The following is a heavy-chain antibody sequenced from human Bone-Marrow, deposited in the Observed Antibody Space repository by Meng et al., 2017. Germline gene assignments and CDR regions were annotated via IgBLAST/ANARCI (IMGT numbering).Heavy chain of an antibody. CDR3: ARDGRKYGGNSDDAFDI. V-gene: IGHV4-39*07. J-gene: IGHJ3*02. D-gene: IGHD4-23*01. CDR1: GGSISSSSYY. CDR2: IYYSGST. Sequence: ESLKISCTVSGGSISSSSYYWGWIRQPPGKGLEWIGSIYYSGSTYYNPSLKSRVTISVDTSKNQFSLKLSSVTAADTAVYYCARDGRKYGGNSDDAFDIWGQGTMVTVSS.